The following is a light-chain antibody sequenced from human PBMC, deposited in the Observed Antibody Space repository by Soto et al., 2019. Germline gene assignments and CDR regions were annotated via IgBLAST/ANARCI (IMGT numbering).Light chain of an antibody. Sequence: EIVLRQSPGTLSLSPGESATLSCRASQSISHNYLAWYQQKPGQAPRLLIYNASTSASGIPDRFSGSGSGTDFTLTISRLEPEDIAVYYCQQYGSSPRTFGQGTKLQIK. V-gene: IGKV3-20*01. J-gene: IGKJ2*01. CDR2: NAS. CDR1: QSISHNY. CDR3: QQYGSSPRT.